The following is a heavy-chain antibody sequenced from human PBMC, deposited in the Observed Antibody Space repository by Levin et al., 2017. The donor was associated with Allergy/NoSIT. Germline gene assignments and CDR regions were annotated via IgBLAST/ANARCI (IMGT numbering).Heavy chain of an antibody. D-gene: IGHD6-6*01. CDR2: ISGSGGST. J-gene: IGHJ4*02. CDR3: AKMRYSSSSVGDY. CDR1: GFTFSSYA. Sequence: LSLTCAASGFTFSSYAMSWVRQAPGKGLEWVSAISGSGGSTYYADSVKGRFTISRDNSKNTLYLQMNSLRAEDTAVYYCAKMRYSSSSVGDYWGQGTLVTVSS. V-gene: IGHV3-23*01.